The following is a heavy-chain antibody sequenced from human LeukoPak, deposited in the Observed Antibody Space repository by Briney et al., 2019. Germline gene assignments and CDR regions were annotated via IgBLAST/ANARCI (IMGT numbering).Heavy chain of an antibody. CDR2: ISAYNGNK. V-gene: IGHV1-18*01. Sequence: ASVKVSCKASGYTFTSYAINWVRQAPGQGLDWMGWISAYNGNKVYAQKLQGRVTMTTDTSTSTAYMELRSLRSDDTAVYYCARDQGAAGPFDYWGQGTLVTVSS. D-gene: IGHD6-13*01. CDR3: ARDQGAAGPFDY. J-gene: IGHJ4*02. CDR1: GYTFTSYA.